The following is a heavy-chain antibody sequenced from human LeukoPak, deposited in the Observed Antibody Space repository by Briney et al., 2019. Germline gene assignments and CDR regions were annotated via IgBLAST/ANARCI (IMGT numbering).Heavy chain of an antibody. CDR2: IAGDGSNK. CDR3: VRGADGVSSNSRGWFDP. Sequence: GGSLRLSCAASGFTFSNYVMQWVRQAPGKGLEWVALIAGDGSNKYYADSVKGRFTISRENSKNTLYLQMNSLRAEDTAVYSCVRGADGVSSNSRGWFDPWGQGTLVTVSS. J-gene: IGHJ5*02. D-gene: IGHD2-15*01. CDR1: GFTFSNYV. V-gene: IGHV3-30*03.